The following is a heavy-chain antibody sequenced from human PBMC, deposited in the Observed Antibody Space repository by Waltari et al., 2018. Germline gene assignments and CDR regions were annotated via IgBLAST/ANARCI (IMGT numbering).Heavy chain of an antibody. CDR3: ARVWVAAAGRGRGWFDP. CDR2: IIPIVGTA. D-gene: IGHD6-13*01. J-gene: IGHJ5*02. V-gene: IGHV1-69*05. CDR1: GGTFSSYA. Sequence: QVQLVQSGAEVKKPGSSVKVSCKASGGTFSSYAISWVRQAPGQGLEWMGGIIPIVGTANYAQKFQGRVTITTDESTSTAYMELSSLRSEDTAVYYCARVWVAAAGRGRGWFDPWGQGTLVTVSS.